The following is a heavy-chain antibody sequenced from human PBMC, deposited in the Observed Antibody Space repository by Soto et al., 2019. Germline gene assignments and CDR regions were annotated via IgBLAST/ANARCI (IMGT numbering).Heavy chain of an antibody. J-gene: IGHJ5*02. V-gene: IGHV3-43*01. CDR2: ISWDGGST. D-gene: IGHD4-17*01. CDR3: AKEINDYGGNGWGFDP. Sequence: GGSLRLSCAASGFTFDDYTMHWVRQAPGKGLEWVSLISWDGGSTYYADSVKGRFTISRDNSKNSLYLQMNSLRTEDTALYYCAKEINDYGGNGWGFDPWGQGTLVTVSS. CDR1: GFTFDDYT.